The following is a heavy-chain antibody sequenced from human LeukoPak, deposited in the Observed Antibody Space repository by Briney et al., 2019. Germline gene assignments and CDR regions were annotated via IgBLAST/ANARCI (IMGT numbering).Heavy chain of an antibody. CDR2: IYYSGST. J-gene: IGHJ4*02. CDR1: GGSISSSSYY. CDR3: ARTYGSGCYSFDY. V-gene: IGHV4-39*01. D-gene: IGHD3-10*01. Sequence: SETLSLTCTVSGGSISSSSYYWGWIRQPPGKGLEWIGSIYYSGSTYYNPSLKSRVTISVDTSKNQFSLKLSSVTAADTAVYYCARTYGSGCYSFDYWGQGTLVTVSS.